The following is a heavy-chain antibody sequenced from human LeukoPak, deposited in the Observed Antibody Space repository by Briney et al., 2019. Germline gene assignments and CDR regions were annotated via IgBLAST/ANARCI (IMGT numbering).Heavy chain of an antibody. Sequence: GGSLRLSCESSEFTFSTYWMTWFRLAPGKGLEWVATIKQDGSDKYYVDSVKGRFTISRDNSKNTLYLQMGSLRAEDMAVYYCVRVGNYREFDYWGQGTLVTVSS. J-gene: IGHJ4*02. V-gene: IGHV3-7*01. CDR3: VRVGNYREFDY. CDR2: IKQDGSDK. CDR1: EFTFSTYW. D-gene: IGHD1-7*01.